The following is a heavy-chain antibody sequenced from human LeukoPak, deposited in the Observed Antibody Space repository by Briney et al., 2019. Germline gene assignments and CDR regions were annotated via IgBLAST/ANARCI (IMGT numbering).Heavy chain of an antibody. CDR1: GGTFSSYA. J-gene: IGHJ3*02. CDR3: ARATYYYGSGTQGDAFDI. V-gene: IGHV1-69*06. D-gene: IGHD3-10*01. Sequence: RASVKVSCKASGGTFSSYAISWVRQAPGQGLEWMGGIIPIFGTANYAQKFQGRVTITADKSTSTAYMELSSLRSEDTAVYYCARATYYYGSGTQGDAFDIWGQGTMVTVSS. CDR2: IIPIFGTA.